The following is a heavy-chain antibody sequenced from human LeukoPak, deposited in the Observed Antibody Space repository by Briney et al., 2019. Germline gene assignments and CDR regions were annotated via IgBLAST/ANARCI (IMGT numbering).Heavy chain of an antibody. V-gene: IGHV3-7*01. Sequence: PEGSLRLTCAASGLTFTTYWRNWVRQAPGKGLQWVANVNQDGSEKYYVDSVKGRFTISRDNAKDSLYLQMNGLRSLDTADCYRARGFDGADAFDIWGEPTIFTVSS. J-gene: IGHJ3*02. CDR3: ARGFDGADAFDI. CDR2: VNQDGSEK. CDR1: GLTFTTYW.